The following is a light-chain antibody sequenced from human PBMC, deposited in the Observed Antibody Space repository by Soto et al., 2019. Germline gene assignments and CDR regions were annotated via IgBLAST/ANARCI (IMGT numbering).Light chain of an antibody. V-gene: IGKV1-5*03. CDR1: QSISSW. Sequence: IHMYKSPSTVSASIGDGVASSCRASQSISSWLAWYQQKPGKAPKLLIYKASSLESGVPSRFSGSGSGTEFTLTISSLQPEDVAAYYCQKYHSAPLTFGGGTKVDIK. CDR3: QKYHSAPLT. CDR2: KAS. J-gene: IGKJ4*01.